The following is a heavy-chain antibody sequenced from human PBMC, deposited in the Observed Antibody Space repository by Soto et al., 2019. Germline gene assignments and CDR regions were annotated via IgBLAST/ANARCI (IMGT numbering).Heavy chain of an antibody. CDR2: IKSKTDGGTT. D-gene: IGHD3-22*01. CDR1: GFTFSNAW. Sequence: GGSLRLSCAASGFTFSNAWMNWVRQAPGKGLEWVGRIKSKTDGGTTDYAAPGKVRFTISRDDSKNTLYLQMNSLKTEDTAVYYCNGYYDSSGYQTPDAFDIWGQGTMVTVSS. V-gene: IGHV3-15*07. CDR3: NGYYDSSGYQTPDAFDI. J-gene: IGHJ3*02.